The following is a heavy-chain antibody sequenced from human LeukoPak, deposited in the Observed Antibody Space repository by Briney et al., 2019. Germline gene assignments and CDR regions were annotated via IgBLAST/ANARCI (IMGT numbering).Heavy chain of an antibody. J-gene: IGHJ4*02. D-gene: IGHD3-16*01. CDR1: GFTFSSYS. V-gene: IGHV3-48*01. Sequence: PGGSLRLSCAASGFTFSSYSMNWVRQAPGKGLEWVSYISSSSSTIYYADSVKGRFTISRDNAKNSLYLQMNSLRAEDTAVYYCARDPSYDYVWGSYLHYFDYWGQGTLVTVSS. CDR3: ARDPSYDYVWGSYLHYFDY. CDR2: ISSSSSTI.